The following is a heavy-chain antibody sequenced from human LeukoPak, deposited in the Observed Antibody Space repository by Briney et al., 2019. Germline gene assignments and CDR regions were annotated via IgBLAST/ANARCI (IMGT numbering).Heavy chain of an antibody. J-gene: IGHJ5*02. CDR1: GYSFNSQG. D-gene: IGHD1-26*01. V-gene: IGHV7-4-1*02. CDR2: INTNTGNP. CDR3: ARVVGATYNWFDP. Sequence: EASVKVSCKASGYSFNSQGMNWVRQAPGQGLEWMGWINTNTGNPTYAQGFTGRFVFSLDTSVSTAYLQISSLKAEDTAVYYCARVVGATYNWFDPWGQGTLVTVSS.